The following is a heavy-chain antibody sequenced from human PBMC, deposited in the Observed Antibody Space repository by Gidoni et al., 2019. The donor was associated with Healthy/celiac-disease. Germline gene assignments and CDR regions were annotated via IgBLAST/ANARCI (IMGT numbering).Heavy chain of an antibody. D-gene: IGHD6-13*01. CDR2: IRSKANSYAT. V-gene: IGHV3-73*01. CDR1: GFTFSGSA. J-gene: IGHJ4*02. Sequence: EVQLVESGGGLVQPGGSLKLSCAASGFTFSGSAMHWVRQASGKGLEWVGRIRSKANSYATAYAASVKGRFTISRDDSKNTAYLQMNSLKTEDTAVYYCTTLIAAAGTKTDWGQGTLVTVSS. CDR3: TTLIAAAGTKTD.